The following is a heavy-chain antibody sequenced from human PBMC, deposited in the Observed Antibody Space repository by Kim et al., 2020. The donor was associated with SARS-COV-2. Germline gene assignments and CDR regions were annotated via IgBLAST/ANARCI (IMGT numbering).Heavy chain of an antibody. V-gene: IGHV3-53*04. Sequence: GGSLRLSCAASGFTVSSNYMSWVRQAPGKGLEWVSVIYSGGSTYYADSVKGRFTISRHNSKNTLYLQMNSLRAEDTAVYYCARANSFRLVPDAFDIWGQGTMVTVSS. J-gene: IGHJ3*02. CDR3: ARANSFRLVPDAFDI. CDR2: IYSGGST. D-gene: IGHD3-9*01. CDR1: GFTVSSNY.